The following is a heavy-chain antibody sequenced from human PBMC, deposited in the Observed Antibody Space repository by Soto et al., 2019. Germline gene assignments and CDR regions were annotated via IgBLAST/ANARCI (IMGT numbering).Heavy chain of an antibody. Sequence: EVQLVESGGGLVKPGGSLRLSCAASGFTFSNAWMSWVRQAPGKGLEWVGRIKSKTDGGTTDYAAPVKGRFTISRDDSKNTLYLQMNSLITEDTAVYYCTTDSPSYYYDSSGYYTSAFDYWGQGTLVTVSS. D-gene: IGHD3-22*01. CDR1: GFTFSNAW. J-gene: IGHJ4*02. CDR3: TTDSPSYYYDSSGYYTSAFDY. V-gene: IGHV3-15*01. CDR2: IKSKTDGGTT.